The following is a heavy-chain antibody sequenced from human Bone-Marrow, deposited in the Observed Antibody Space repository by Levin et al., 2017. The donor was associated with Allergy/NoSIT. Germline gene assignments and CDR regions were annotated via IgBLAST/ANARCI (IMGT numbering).Heavy chain of an antibody. CDR2: IIPIFGTA. D-gene: IGHD2-8*01. J-gene: IGHJ4*02. CDR1: GGTFSSYA. CDR3: ARDLRIATHGFLYY. Sequence: GASVKVSCKASGGTFSSYAISWVRQAPGQGLEWMGGIIPIFGTANYAQKFQGRVTITADKSTSTAYMELSSLRSEDTAVYYCARDLRIATHGFLYYWGQGTLVTVSS. V-gene: IGHV1-69*06.